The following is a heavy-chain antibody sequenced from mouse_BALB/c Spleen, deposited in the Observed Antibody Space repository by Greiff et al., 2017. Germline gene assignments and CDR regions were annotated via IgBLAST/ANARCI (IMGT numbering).Heavy chain of an antibody. V-gene: IGHV6-6*02. Sequence: EVQGVESGGGLVQPGGSMKLSCVASGFTFSNYWMNWVRQSPEKGLEWVAEIRLKSNNYATHYAESVKGRFTISRDDSKSSVYLQMNNLRAEDTGIYYCTRDYGSSFDYWGQGTTLTVSS. CDR3: TRDYGSSFDY. CDR1: GFTFSNYW. CDR2: IRLKSNNYAT. D-gene: IGHD1-1*01. J-gene: IGHJ2*01.